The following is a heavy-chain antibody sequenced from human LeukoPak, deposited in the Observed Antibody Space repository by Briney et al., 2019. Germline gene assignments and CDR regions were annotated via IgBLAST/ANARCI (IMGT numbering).Heavy chain of an antibody. CDR1: GFAFSSYH. V-gene: IGHV3-23*01. D-gene: IGHD3-10*01. Sequence: GGSLRLSCVGSGFAFSSYHLSWVRQIPGKGLEWLSVVTANSDNIYYADSVKGRFTISRDNSKSPLCLQMNGLRAEDSALYYCANLQKGNYKANFWGQGTLVTVSS. J-gene: IGHJ4*02. CDR3: ANLQKGNYKANF. CDR2: VTANSDNI.